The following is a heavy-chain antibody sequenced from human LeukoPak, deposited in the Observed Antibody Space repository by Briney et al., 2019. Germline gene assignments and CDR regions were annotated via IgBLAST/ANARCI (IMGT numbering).Heavy chain of an antibody. CDR1: GYSISRGSY. Sequence: PSETLSLTCAVSGYSISRGSYWGWIRQPPGKGLEWIGSIYYSGSTYWNPSLRSRFTISVDTSQNQFSLKLSSVTAADTAVYYCARLRHDSSGYYWFDPCGQGTLVTVSS. V-gene: IGHV4-38-2*01. J-gene: IGHJ5*02. D-gene: IGHD3-22*01. CDR3: ARLRHDSSGYYWFDP. CDR2: IYYSGST.